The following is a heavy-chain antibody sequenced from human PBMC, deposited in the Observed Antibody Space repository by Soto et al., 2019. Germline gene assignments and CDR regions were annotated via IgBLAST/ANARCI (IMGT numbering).Heavy chain of an antibody. V-gene: IGHV1-46*01. D-gene: IGHD3-10*01. J-gene: IGHJ6*02. Sequence: ASVKVSCKASGYTFTSYYMHWVRQAPGQGLEWMGIVNPSGGSTSYAQKFQGRVTMTRDTSTSTVYMELGSLRSEDTAVYYCARGGYYGSGSYYLYYYGMDVWGQGTTVTVSS. CDR1: GYTFTSYY. CDR3: ARGGYYGSGSYYLYYYGMDV. CDR2: VNPSGGST.